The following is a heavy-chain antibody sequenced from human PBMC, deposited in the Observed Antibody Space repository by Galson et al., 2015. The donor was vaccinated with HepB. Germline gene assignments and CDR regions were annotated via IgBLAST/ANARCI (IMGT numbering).Heavy chain of an antibody. D-gene: IGHD3-9*01. Sequence: SLRLSCAASGFTFSAYALHWVRQAPGKGLEWVAVMSSYGNNKYYVDSVKGRFTISRDNSNNTLYLQINSLRTEDTAVYYCARGGYDILTGKGHLGWLDPWGQGTLVTVSS. CDR3: ARGGYDILTGKGHLGWLDP. J-gene: IGHJ5*02. CDR1: GFTFSAYA. CDR2: MSSYGNNK. V-gene: IGHV3-30-3*01.